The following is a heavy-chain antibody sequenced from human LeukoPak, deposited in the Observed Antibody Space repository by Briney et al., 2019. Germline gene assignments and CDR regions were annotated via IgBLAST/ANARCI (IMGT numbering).Heavy chain of an antibody. CDR1: GYSFTSYW. D-gene: IGHD1-1*01. J-gene: IGHJ4*02. V-gene: IGHV5-51*01. CDR2: IHPGDSDT. CDR3: ARHLGPSFYNPFDY. Sequence: GESLKISCKSSGYSFTSYWIGCVRQMPGKGLEWMGIIHPGDSDTRYSPSFQGQVTISADNSISTAYLQWSSLKASDTAMYYCARHLGPSFYNPFDYWGQGTLVTVSS.